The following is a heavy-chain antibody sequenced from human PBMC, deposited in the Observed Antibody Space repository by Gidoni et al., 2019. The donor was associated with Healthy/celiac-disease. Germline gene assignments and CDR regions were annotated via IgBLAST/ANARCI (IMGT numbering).Heavy chain of an antibody. CDR2: IYYSGST. J-gene: IGHJ5*02. D-gene: IGHD2-15*01. CDR3: AREDCSGRSCYPSRGWFDP. CDR1: GGSIRGGGYY. Sequence: QVQLQESSPGLVKPSQTLSLTCTVSGGSIRGGGYYWSWVRQHPGKGLEWIGYIYYSGSTYYNPSHKSRVTISVDTSKNQFSLKLSSVTAADTAVYYCAREDCSGRSCYPSRGWFDPWGQGTLVTASS. V-gene: IGHV4-31*03.